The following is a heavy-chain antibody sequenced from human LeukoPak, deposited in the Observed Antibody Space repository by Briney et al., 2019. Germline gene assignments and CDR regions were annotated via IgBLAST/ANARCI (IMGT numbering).Heavy chain of an antibody. J-gene: IGHJ4*02. CDR1: GGSISSRSYY. CDR3: ARQLYYYDSSGYYYLVYFDS. Sequence: ETLSLTCTVSGGSISSRSYYWGWIRQPPGKGLEWIGSIYYSGSTYYKPSLKSRVAISVDTSKNQFSLKLSSVTAADTAVYYCARQLYYYDSSGYYYLVYFDSWGQGTLVTVSS. CDR2: IYYSGST. D-gene: IGHD3-22*01. V-gene: IGHV4-39*01.